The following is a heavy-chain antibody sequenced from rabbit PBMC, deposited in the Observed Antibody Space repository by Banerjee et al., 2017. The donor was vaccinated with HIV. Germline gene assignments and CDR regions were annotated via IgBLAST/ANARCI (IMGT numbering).Heavy chain of an antibody. J-gene: IGHJ4*01. Sequence: QSLEESGGDLVKPGASLTLTCTASGFSFSSSYHMCWVRQAPGKGLEWIGTIYAGSSGSAYYASWAKGRFTISSHNAQNTLYLQLNSLTAADTATYFCARSEYAATGGYYLWGPGTLVTVS. CDR2: IYAGSSGSA. CDR3: ARSEYAATGGYYL. D-gene: IGHD1-1*01. CDR1: GFSFSSSYH. V-gene: IGHV1S40*01.